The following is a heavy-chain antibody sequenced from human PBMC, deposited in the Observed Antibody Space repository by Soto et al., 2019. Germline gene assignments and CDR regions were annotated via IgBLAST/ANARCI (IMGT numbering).Heavy chain of an antibody. CDR1: GFTFSSYA. V-gene: IGHV3-23*01. D-gene: IGHD4-17*01. J-gene: IGHJ4*02. CDR3: AKESPVTQHIFGYYFDH. Sequence: EVQLLESRGGLIQPGGSLRLSCATSGFTFSSYAMSWVRQAPGEGLEWVSAVSNTGGITYYTDSVKGRFTISRDNSKNTLYLQMNSLRAEDTAVYYCAKESPVTQHIFGYYFDHGGQVILVTVSS. CDR2: VSNTGGIT.